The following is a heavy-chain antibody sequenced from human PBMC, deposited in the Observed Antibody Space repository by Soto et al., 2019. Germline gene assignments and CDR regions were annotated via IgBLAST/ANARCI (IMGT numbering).Heavy chain of an antibody. CDR3: AKDRGSGYYYDYFDY. Sequence: PXGSLRLSCAASGFTFSSYSMSWVRQAPGKGLEWVSAISGSGGSTYYADSVKGRFTISRDNSKNTLYLQMNSLRAEDTAVYYCAKDRGSGYYYDYFDYWGQGTLVTVSS. V-gene: IGHV3-23*01. J-gene: IGHJ4*02. CDR2: ISGSGGST. D-gene: IGHD3-22*01. CDR1: GFTFSSYS.